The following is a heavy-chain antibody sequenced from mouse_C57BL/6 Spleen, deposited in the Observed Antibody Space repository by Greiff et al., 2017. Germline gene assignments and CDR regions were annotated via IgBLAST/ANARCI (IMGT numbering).Heavy chain of an antibody. CDR3: ARHDDGRGAYAMDY. J-gene: IGHJ4*01. CDR2: ISSGGSYT. D-gene: IGHD2-3*01. CDR1: GFTFSSYG. Sequence: EVQGVESGGDLVKPGGSLKLSCAASGFTFSSYGMSWVRQTPDKRLEWVATISSGGSYTYYPDSVQGRFTISRDNAKNTLYLQMSSLRSEDTAMYNCARHDDGRGAYAMDYWGQGTSVTVSS. V-gene: IGHV5-6*01.